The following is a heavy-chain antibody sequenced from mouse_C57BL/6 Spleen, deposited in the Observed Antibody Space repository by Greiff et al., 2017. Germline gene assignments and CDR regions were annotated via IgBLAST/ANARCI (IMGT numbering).Heavy chain of an antibody. CDR3: ARSYHGSSYAMDY. Sequence: VQLKESGPELVKPGASVKISCKASGYSFTDYNMNWVKQSNGKSLEWIGVINPNYGTTSYNQKFKGKATLTVDQSSSTAYMQLNSLTSEDSAVYYCARSYHGSSYAMDYWGQGTSVTVSS. V-gene: IGHV1-39*01. D-gene: IGHD1-1*01. J-gene: IGHJ4*01. CDR2: INPNYGTT. CDR1: GYSFTDYN.